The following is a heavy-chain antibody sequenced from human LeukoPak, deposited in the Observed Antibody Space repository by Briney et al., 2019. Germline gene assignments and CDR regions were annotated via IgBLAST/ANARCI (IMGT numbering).Heavy chain of an antibody. V-gene: IGHV1-2*02. J-gene: IGHJ4*02. CDR3: AKDGYSSGGTCYYLLFDF. Sequence: ASVKVSCKASGYTFTGYYIHWVRQAPGQGLQWMGWINPNSGGTKYAQSFQGRVTMTRDTAISTAYMELSRLTSDDTAVYYCAKDGYSSGGTCYYLLFDFWGQGSLVTVSS. CDR2: INPNSGGT. CDR1: GYTFTGYY. D-gene: IGHD2-15*01.